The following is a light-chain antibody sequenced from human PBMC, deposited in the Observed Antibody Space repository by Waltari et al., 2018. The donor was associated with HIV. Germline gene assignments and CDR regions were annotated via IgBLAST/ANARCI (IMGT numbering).Light chain of an antibody. CDR1: SRDVGGYNY. CDR3: SSYGGSNNVV. J-gene: IGLJ2*01. CDR2: GVN. V-gene: IGLV2-8*01. Sequence: QSALTQPPSASGSPGQSVPISCPGTSRDVGGYNYVSWYQQHPSKAPKLRIYGVNKRPSGVPDRLSGSKSGNTAPLTVSGLQGEDEAEYYCSSYGGSNNVVFGGGTKLTVL.